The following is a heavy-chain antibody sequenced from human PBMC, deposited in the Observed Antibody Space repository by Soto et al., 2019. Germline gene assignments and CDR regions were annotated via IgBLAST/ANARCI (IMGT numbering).Heavy chain of an antibody. J-gene: IGHJ4*01. CDR3: ARDELLCGGSRCLRGFDY. CDR2: ISRDGTRT. V-gene: IGHV3-74*01. CDR1: GFTLTTYW. Sequence: GGSLRLSCAASGFTLTTYWMHWVRQAPGKGLDWISSISRDGTRTYYADSVRGRVTISKDIARNTLYLQMNSLRAEDTAVYFCARDELLCGGSRCLRGFDYWGQGTLVTGSS. D-gene: IGHD2-21*01.